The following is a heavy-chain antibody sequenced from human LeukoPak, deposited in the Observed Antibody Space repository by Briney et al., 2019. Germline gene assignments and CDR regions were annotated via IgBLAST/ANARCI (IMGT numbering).Heavy chain of an antibody. CDR3: ARDLSVEMATIGRYGMDV. CDR1: GGTFSSYA. Sequence: GASVEVSCKASGGTFSSYAISWVRQAPGQGLEWMGRIIPILGIANYAQKFQGRVTITADKSTSTAYMELSSLRSEDTAVYYCARDLSVEMATIGRYGMDVWGQGTTVTVSS. D-gene: IGHD5-24*01. CDR2: IIPILGIA. V-gene: IGHV1-69*04. J-gene: IGHJ6*02.